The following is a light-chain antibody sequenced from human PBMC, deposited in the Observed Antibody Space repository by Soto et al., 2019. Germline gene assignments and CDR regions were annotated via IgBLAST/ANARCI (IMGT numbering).Light chain of an antibody. CDR3: CAYVGARSYV. CDR2: EGT. CDR1: YNL. J-gene: IGLJ1*01. Sequence: QSALAQPASVSGSPGQSITISCTGTYNLVSWYQQHPGKAPKVVVYEGTKRPSGVSNRFSGSNSGGTASLTISGLQAKDEASYFCCAYVGARSYVFGPGTKVTV. V-gene: IGLV2-23*01.